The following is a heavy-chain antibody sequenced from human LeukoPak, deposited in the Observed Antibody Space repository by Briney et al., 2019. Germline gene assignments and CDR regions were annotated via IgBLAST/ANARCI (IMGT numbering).Heavy chain of an antibody. CDR1: GYTFTIYG. J-gene: IGHJ6*04. D-gene: IGHD2-2*01. V-gene: IGHV1-18*04. Sequence: ASVKVSCKASGYTFTIYGISWVRQAPGQGLEWMGWISAYNGNTNYAQKLQGRVTMTTDTSTSTAYMELRSLRSDDTAVYYCARDLLDCSSTSCYVAIKDYYYGMDVWGKGTTVTVSS. CDR3: ARDLLDCSSTSCYVAIKDYYYGMDV. CDR2: ISAYNGNT.